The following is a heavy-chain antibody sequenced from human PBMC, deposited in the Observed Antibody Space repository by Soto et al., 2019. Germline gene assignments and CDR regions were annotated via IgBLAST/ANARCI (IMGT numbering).Heavy chain of an antibody. V-gene: IGHV3-9*01. CDR3: AKDLYSNYGDAFDI. Sequence: EVQLVESGGGLVQPGRSLRLSCAASGFTFDDYAMHWVLQAPGKGLEWVSGISWNSDNIVYADSVKGRFTISRDNAKNYLYLQMNSLRAEYTALYYCAKDLYSNYGDAFDIWGQGTMVTVSS. CDR1: GFTFDDYA. J-gene: IGHJ3*02. D-gene: IGHD4-4*01. CDR2: ISWNSDNI.